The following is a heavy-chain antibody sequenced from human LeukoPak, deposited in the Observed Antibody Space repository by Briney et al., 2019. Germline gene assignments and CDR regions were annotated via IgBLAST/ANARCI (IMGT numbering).Heavy chain of an antibody. Sequence: GGSLRLSCVASGFTFSNYWMHWVRQPPGKGLVWVSRIYVDGRTTNYADSVKGRFTISRDDAKNTVYLEMNSLSVEDTATYYCIRDFRSADLWGQGTLVTVTS. V-gene: IGHV3-74*01. CDR2: IYVDGRTT. CDR1: GFTFSNYW. J-gene: IGHJ5*02. CDR3: IRDFRSADL.